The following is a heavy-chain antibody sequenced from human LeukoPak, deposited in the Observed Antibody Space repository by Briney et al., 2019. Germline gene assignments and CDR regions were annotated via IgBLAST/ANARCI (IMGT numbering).Heavy chain of an antibody. CDR3: AKDYHYDRTYFDY. CDR2: ISWNSGSI. V-gene: IGHV3-9*01. CDR1: GFTFDDYA. J-gene: IGHJ4*02. Sequence: PGRSLRLSCAASGFTFDDYAMHWVRQAPGKGLEWASGISWNSGSIGYADSVKGRFTISSDNAKNSLYLQMNSLRAEDTALYYCAKDYHYDRTYFDYWGQGTLVTVSS. D-gene: IGHD3-3*01.